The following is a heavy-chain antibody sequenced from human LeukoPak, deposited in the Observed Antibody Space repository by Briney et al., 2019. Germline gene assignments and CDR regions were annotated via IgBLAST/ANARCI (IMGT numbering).Heavy chain of an antibody. CDR1: GYTFTSYY. Sequence: ASVKVSCKASGYTFTSYYMHWVRQAPGQGLEWMGIINPSGGSTSYAQKFQGRVTMTRDTSTSTVYMELSSLRSEDTAVYYCARDGEGAAISVNYWFDPWGQGTLVTVSS. CDR3: ARDGEGAAISVNYWFDP. CDR2: INPSGGST. D-gene: IGHD2-2*02. V-gene: IGHV1-46*01. J-gene: IGHJ5*02.